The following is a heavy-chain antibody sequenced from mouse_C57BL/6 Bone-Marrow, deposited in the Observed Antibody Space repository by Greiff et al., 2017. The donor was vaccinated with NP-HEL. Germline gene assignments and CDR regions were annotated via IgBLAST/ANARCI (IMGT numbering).Heavy chain of an antibody. D-gene: IGHD2-12*01. Sequence: EVHLVESGGGLVKPGGSLKLSCAASGFTFSSYAMSWVRQTPEKRLEWVATISDGGSYTYYPDNVKGRFTISRDNAKNNLYLQMSHLKSEDTAMYYCARGYSPPFAYWGQGTLVTVSA. CDR3: ARGYSPPFAY. J-gene: IGHJ3*01. V-gene: IGHV5-4*01. CDR1: GFTFSSYA. CDR2: ISDGGSYT.